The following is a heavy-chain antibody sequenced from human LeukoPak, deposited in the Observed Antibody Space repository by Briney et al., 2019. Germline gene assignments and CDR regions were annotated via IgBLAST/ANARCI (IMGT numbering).Heavy chain of an antibody. V-gene: IGHV1-69*13. Sequence: SVKVSCKASGGTFSSYAISWVRQAPGQGLEWMGGIIPIFGTANYAQKFQGRVTITADESMSTAYMELSSLRSEDTAVYYCAREEAIRGYSYGPYFDYWGQGTLVTVSS. J-gene: IGHJ4*02. CDR3: AREEAIRGYSYGPYFDY. D-gene: IGHD5-18*01. CDR2: IIPIFGTA. CDR1: GGTFSSYA.